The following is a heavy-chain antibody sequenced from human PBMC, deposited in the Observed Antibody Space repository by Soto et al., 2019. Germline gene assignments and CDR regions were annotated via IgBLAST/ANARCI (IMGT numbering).Heavy chain of an antibody. V-gene: IGHV3-7*03. CDR2: IKQDGSEK. CDR1: GFTFSSYW. Sequence: PGGSLRLSCAASGFTFSSYWMSWVRQSPGKGLEWVANIKQDGSEKYYVDSVKGRFTISRDNAKNSLYLQMNSLRAEDTAMYYCARAVIGHYYYYGMDVWGQGTTVTVSS. CDR3: ARAVIGHYYYYGMDV. D-gene: IGHD3-22*01. J-gene: IGHJ6*02.